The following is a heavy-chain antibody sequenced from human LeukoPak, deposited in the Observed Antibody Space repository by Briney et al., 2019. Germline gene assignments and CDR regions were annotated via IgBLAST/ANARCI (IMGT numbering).Heavy chain of an antibody. D-gene: IGHD6-6*01. Sequence: PSETLSLACTVSGGSISSSGSYWGWIRQPPGKGLEWIGSIYYSGNTYNPSLKSRVTISVDTSKNQFSLNLTSVNAADTAVYYCARVMAARREDLNWFDPWGQGTLVTVSS. CDR2: IYYSGNT. CDR1: GGSISSSGSY. V-gene: IGHV4-39*07. J-gene: IGHJ5*02. CDR3: ARVMAARREDLNWFDP.